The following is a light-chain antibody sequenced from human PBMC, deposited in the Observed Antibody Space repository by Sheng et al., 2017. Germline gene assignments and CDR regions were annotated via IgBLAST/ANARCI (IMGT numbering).Light chain of an antibody. Sequence: DIQMTQSPSSLSASVGDRVTITCRASQVINTWLAWYQQKPGTAPRSLIYGASVLKSAVPSRFSGSGSGTDFTLTIDNLQPEDFATYYCQQYHSFPXTFGGGTKVEI. J-gene: IGKJ4*01. CDR3: QQYHSFPXT. CDR1: QVINTW. CDR2: GAS. V-gene: IGKV1D-16*01.